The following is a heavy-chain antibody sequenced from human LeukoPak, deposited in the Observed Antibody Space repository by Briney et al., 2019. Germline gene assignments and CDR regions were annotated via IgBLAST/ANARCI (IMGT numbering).Heavy chain of an antibody. CDR2: INHSGTT. CDR3: MRPPRTMVRGAIKGFDP. CDR1: GGSLSGYY. J-gene: IGHJ5*02. V-gene: IGHV4-34*01. D-gene: IGHD3-10*01. Sequence: PSETLSLTCAVYGGSLSGYYWSWIRQPPGKGLEWIGEINHSGTTNYSPSLKSRVNISVDTSKNQFSLKLNSVIAADTAVYYCMRPPRTMVRGAIKGFDPWGQGTLVTVSS.